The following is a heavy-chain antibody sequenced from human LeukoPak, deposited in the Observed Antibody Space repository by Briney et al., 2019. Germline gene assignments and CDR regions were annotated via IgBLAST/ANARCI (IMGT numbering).Heavy chain of an antibody. CDR2: IRSKAYGGTT. CDR1: GFTFGDYA. J-gene: IGHJ6*02. V-gene: IGHV3-49*04. CDR3: TRAPPVLRYFDWSLDYYYGMDV. Sequence: GGSLRPSCTASGFTFGDYAMSWVRQAPGKGLEWVGFIRSKAYGGTTEYAASVKGRFTISRDDSKSIAYLQMNSLKTEDTAVYYCTRAPPVLRYFDWSLDYYYGMDVWGQGTTVTVSS. D-gene: IGHD3-9*01.